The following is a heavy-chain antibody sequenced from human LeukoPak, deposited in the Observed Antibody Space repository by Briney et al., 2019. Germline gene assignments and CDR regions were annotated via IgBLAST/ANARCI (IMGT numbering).Heavy chain of an antibody. D-gene: IGHD1-14*01. Sequence: ASVKVSFKASGYTFTDYYMHWVRRAPGQGLEWMGWINPNSGGTNYAQKFQGRVTMTRDTSISTAYMELSRLRSDDTAVYYCARSHPGTFDYWGQGTLVTVSS. CDR3: ARSHPGTFDY. J-gene: IGHJ4*02. CDR2: INPNSGGT. CDR1: GYTFTDYY. V-gene: IGHV1-2*02.